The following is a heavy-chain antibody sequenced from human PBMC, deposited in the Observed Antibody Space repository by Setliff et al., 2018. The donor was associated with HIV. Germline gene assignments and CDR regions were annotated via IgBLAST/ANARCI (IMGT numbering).Heavy chain of an antibody. CDR3: AIEGAWGWLRPMPDY. CDR1: GFTLNEVA. V-gene: IGHV1-24*01. CDR2: FDPQDGET. Sequence: GASVKVSCKVSGFTLNEVAIHWVRQAHGNGLEWMGYFDPQDGETVYAQKFQGRVTMTEDTSTDTAYMELSGMRLEDTAFYYCAIEGAWGWLRPMPDYWGQGTLVTVSS. J-gene: IGHJ4*02. D-gene: IGHD5-12*01.